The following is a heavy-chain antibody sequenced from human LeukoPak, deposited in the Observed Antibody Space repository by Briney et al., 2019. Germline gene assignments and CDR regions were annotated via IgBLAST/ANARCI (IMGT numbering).Heavy chain of an antibody. CDR2: INPTGTTT. Sequence: ASVMVSCKASGYTFINHWMHWVRQAPGQGLEWVGLINPTGTTTHYAQKFQGRITLTRDMSATTDYMELSSLTSEDTAVYYCARDNSVGGIAWWFDPWGQGTLVTVSS. D-gene: IGHD1-26*01. CDR3: ARDNSVGGIAWWFDP. CDR1: GYTFINHW. V-gene: IGHV1-46*01. J-gene: IGHJ5*02.